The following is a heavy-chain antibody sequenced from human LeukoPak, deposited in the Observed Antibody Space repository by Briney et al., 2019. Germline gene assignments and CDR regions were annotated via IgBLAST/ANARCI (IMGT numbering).Heavy chain of an antibody. V-gene: IGHV3-30*03. CDR2: ISYDGTKK. Sequence: GGSLRLSCAPSGFTFRNYGIHWVRQAPGKGLGWVAAISYDGTKKFYSDSGEGRFTISRDNSMNTLYLQINSLRAEDTALYFCARDADTTTRNWYFDLWGRGTLLTVSS. J-gene: IGHJ2*01. CDR1: GFTFRNYG. D-gene: IGHD3-16*01. CDR3: ARDADTTTRNWYFDL.